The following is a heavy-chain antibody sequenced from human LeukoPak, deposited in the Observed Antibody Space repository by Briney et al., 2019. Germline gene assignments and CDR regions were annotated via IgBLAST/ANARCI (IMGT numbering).Heavy chain of an antibody. CDR3: AREYTAMAYDY. V-gene: IGHV3-21*01. CDR2: ISSTSKYI. D-gene: IGHD5-18*01. Sequence: RSLRLSCVASGFAFSDDSMNWVRQPPGKGLEWVSSISSTSKYIYYADSVKGRFTISRDNAKNSLFLQMNNLRVDDSGVYYCAREYTAMAYDYWGQGNLVTVSS. CDR1: GFAFSDDS. J-gene: IGHJ4*02.